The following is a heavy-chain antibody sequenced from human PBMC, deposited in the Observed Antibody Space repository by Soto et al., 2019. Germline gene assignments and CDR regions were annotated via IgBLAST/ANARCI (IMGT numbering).Heavy chain of an antibody. J-gene: IGHJ6*02. Sequence: SGPTLVNPTQTLTLTCTFSGFSLSTRGIRVNWIRQPPGKALEWLARIDWDDDKFYSTSLKTRLTISKVTSKNQVLLTMTNMDPSDTATYFCARTVGDYYYYGLDVWGQGTTVTVSS. CDR1: GFSLSTRGIR. D-gene: IGHD1-26*01. V-gene: IGHV2-70*04. CDR3: ARTVGDYYYYGLDV. CDR2: IDWDDDK.